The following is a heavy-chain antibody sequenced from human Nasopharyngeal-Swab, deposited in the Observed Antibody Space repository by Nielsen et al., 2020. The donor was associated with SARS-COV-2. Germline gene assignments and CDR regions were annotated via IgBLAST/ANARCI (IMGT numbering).Heavy chain of an antibody. CDR3: AREGPPWLSAFDI. CDR1: GGSISSSSYY. CDR2: INHSGST. D-gene: IGHD3-22*01. Sequence: SETLSLTCTVSGGSISSSSYYWSWIRQPPGKGLEWIGEINHSGSTNYNPSLKSRVTISVDTSKNQFSLKLSSVTAADTAVYYCAREGPPWLSAFDIWGQGTMVTVSS. J-gene: IGHJ3*02. V-gene: IGHV4-39*07.